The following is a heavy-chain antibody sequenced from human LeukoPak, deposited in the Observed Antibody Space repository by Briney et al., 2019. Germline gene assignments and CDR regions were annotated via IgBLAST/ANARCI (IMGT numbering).Heavy chain of an antibody. CDR1: GFTFSSYA. CDR2: ISGSGGST. D-gene: IGHD6-19*01. CDR3: AKDGIAVAGTRRGYYFDY. V-gene: IGHV3-23*01. J-gene: IGHJ4*02. Sequence: GGSLRLSCAASGFTFSSYAMSWVRQAPGKGLKWVSAISGSGGSTYYADSVRGRFTISGDNSKNTLYLQMNSLRAEDTAVYYCAKDGIAVAGTRRGYYFDYWGQGTLVTVSS.